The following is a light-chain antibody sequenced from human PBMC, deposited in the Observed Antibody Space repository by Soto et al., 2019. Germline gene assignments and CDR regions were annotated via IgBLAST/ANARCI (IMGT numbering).Light chain of an antibody. CDR2: AAS. J-gene: IGKJ4*01. CDR3: QQYYSYPLT. V-gene: IGKV1-8*01. Sequence: AIRLTQSPASLSASTGERATITCRASQSISSSLAWYQQKPGQAPKLLIYAASNLPSVVPSRFSGSGSGTDFTLTISCLQSEDFATYYCQQYYSYPLTFGGGTKVDIK. CDR1: QSISSS.